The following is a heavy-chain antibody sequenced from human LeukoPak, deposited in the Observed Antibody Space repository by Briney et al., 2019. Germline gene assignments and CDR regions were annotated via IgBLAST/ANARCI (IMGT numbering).Heavy chain of an antibody. CDR2: INPNSGDT. J-gene: IGHJ5*02. CDR3: ARVGQWLVENDWFDP. CDR1: EYTFTAYY. D-gene: IGHD6-19*01. Sequence: ASVKVSCKASEYTFTAYYVHWVRQAPGQGLEWMGWINPNSGDTNFAQNFQGRVTVTRDTSISTVYMELSRLRSDDTAVYYCARVGQWLVENDWFDPWGQGTLVTVSS. V-gene: IGHV1-2*02.